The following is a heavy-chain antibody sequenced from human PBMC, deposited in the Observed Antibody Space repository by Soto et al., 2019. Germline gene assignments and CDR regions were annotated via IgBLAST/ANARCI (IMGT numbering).Heavy chain of an antibody. Sequence: QVQLVQSGAEVKKPGSSVKVSCKASGGTFSSYTISWVRQAPGQGLEWMGRIIPILGIANYGQNFQGRVTITADKSTSTAYMELSSRRSEDTAVSYCARGSGEGDYGYWGQGTLVTVSS. D-gene: IGHD4-17*01. J-gene: IGHJ4*02. V-gene: IGHV1-69*02. CDR3: ARGSGEGDYGY. CDR1: GGTFSSYT. CDR2: IIPILGIA.